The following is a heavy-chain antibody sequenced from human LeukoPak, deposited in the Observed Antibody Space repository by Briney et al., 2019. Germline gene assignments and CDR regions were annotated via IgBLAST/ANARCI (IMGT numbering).Heavy chain of an antibody. J-gene: IGHJ4*02. D-gene: IGHD1-26*01. CDR1: GGSVSSGTYY. V-gene: IGHV4-61*01. Sequence: PSETLSLTCTVSGGSVSSGTYYWSWIRQPPGKGLEWIGYFSYSGSTNYNASLRSRVTISVDTPKKQFSLKLTSVTAADTAVYYCARKISGAKGYFDYWGQGNLVTVSS. CDR2: FSYSGST. CDR3: ARKISGAKGYFDY.